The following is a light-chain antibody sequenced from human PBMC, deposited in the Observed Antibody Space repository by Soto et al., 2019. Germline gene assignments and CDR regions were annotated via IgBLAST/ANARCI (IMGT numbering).Light chain of an antibody. Sequence: EIVMMQSPATLSVSPGERATLFCRASQSVSSDLAWYQQKPGQATRLLIYAASTRATGIPARFSGSGSGTEFTLTISSLQSEDFAVYYCQQYNSWPPRWTFGQGTKVEIK. CDR2: AAS. CDR3: QQYNSWPPRWT. CDR1: QSVSSD. J-gene: IGKJ1*01. V-gene: IGKV3-15*01.